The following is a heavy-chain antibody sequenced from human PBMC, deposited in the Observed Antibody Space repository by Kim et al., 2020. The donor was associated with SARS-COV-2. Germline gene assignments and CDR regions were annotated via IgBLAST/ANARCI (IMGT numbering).Heavy chain of an antibody. D-gene: IGHD6-13*01. V-gene: IGHV3-30*07. J-gene: IGHJ4*02. Sequence: ESGKGRFNICRDNSKNTMYLQMHSLRAEETAVYYCVPSSSWYLGLSYFDYWGQGTLVTVSS. CDR3: VPSSSWYLGLSYFDY.